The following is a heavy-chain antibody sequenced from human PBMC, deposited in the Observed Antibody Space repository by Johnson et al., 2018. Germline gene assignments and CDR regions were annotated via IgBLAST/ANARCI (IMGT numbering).Heavy chain of an antibody. D-gene: IGHD2-15*01. CDR1: GFTFSNYA. Sequence: VQLVQSGGGVVQPGRSLRLSCAASGFTFSNYAMSWVRQAPGKGLEWVSLIGASGGSTYYGDSVKGRFTISRDNSKNTLYLQMDSLRAEDTAVYYCATAYCGGGRCHSDFDAFDIGGQGTLVTVSS. CDR3: ATAYCGGGRCHSDFDAFDI. J-gene: IGHJ3*02. CDR2: IGASGGST. V-gene: IGHV3-23*04.